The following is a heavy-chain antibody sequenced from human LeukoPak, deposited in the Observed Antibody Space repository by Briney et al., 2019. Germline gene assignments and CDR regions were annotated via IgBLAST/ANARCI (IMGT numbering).Heavy chain of an antibody. D-gene: IGHD5-18*01. V-gene: IGHV1-69*04. CDR1: GGTFSSYA. CDR2: IIPILGIA. Sequence: GASVKVSCKASGGTFSSYAISWVRQAPGQGLEWMGRIIPILGIANYAQKFQGRVTITADKSTSTAYMELSSLRSEDTAVYYCAREAEGYTNFDIWGQGTMVTVSS. J-gene: IGHJ3*02. CDR3: AREAEGYTNFDI.